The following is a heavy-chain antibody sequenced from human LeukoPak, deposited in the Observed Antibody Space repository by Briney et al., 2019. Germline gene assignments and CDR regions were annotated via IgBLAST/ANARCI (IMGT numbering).Heavy chain of an antibody. Sequence: ASVKVSCKASGGTFSSYAISWVRQAPGQGLEWMGRIIPILGIANYAQKFQGRVTITADKSTSTAYMELSSLRSEDTAVYYCATCPAYSPWGYIDYWGQGTLVTVSS. V-gene: IGHV1-69*04. CDR1: GGTFSSYA. CDR2: IIPILGIA. D-gene: IGHD3-16*01. CDR3: ATCPAYSPWGYIDY. J-gene: IGHJ4*02.